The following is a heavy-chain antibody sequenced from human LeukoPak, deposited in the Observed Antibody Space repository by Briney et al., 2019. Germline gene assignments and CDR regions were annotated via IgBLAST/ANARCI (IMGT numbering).Heavy chain of an antibody. Sequence: GGSLRLSCAASGFTLSSYAMSWVRQAPGKGLEWVSVISGGGVSTYYADSVKGRFTISRDNSKNTLYLQMNSLRAEDTAVYYCAKASFQDSVVVTAFDYWGQGTLVTVSS. CDR3: AKASFQDSVVVTAFDY. V-gene: IGHV3-23*01. CDR1: GFTLSSYA. D-gene: IGHD2-21*02. CDR2: ISGGGVST. J-gene: IGHJ4*02.